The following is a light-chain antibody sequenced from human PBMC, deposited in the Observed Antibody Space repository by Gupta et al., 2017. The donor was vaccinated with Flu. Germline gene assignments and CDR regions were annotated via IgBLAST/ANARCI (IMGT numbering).Light chain of an antibody. CDR3: QVWDSGRDHPGI. V-gene: IGLV3-21*02. Sequence: YVLTQPPPVSVAPGQTARATCGGNNIGSKSVHWYQQKPGQAPVLVVYDDNDRPSGIPERFSGSHSGDTATLTISRVEVGDEADYHCQVWDSGRDHPGIFGGGTKLTVL. CDR1: NIGSKS. J-gene: IGLJ2*01. CDR2: DDN.